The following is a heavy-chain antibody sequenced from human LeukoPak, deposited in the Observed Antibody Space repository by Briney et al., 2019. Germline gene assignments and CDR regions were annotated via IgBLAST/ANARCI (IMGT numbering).Heavy chain of an antibody. CDR2: IYYSGST. Sequence: SETLSLTCTVSGGSISSYYWSWIRQPAGKGLEWIGYIYYSGSTNYNPSLKSRVTISVDTSKNQFSLKLSSVTAADTAVYYCASYIAVAGRFDYWGQGTLVTVSS. CDR1: GGSISSYY. D-gene: IGHD6-19*01. J-gene: IGHJ4*02. CDR3: ASYIAVAGRFDY. V-gene: IGHV4-59*12.